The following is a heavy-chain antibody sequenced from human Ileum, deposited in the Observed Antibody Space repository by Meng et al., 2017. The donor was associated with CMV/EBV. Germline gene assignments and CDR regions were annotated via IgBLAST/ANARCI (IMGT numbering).Heavy chain of an antibody. CDR2: ISTYNGNT. V-gene: IGHV1-18*01. D-gene: IGHD1-7*01. Sequence: ASVKVSCKASGYSFTTYGISWVRQAPGEGLEWMGYISTYNGNTNYAQKLQGRVTMTTDTSTSTAYMERRRLRADDTAVYYWAKSVLNWNFNWFDPWGQGTLVTVSS. CDR1: GYSFTTYG. J-gene: IGHJ5*02. CDR3: AKSVLNWNFNWFDP.